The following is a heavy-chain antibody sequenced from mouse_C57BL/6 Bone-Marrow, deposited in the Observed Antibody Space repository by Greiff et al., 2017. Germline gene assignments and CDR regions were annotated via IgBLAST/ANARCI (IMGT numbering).Heavy chain of an antibody. CDR2: INPSSGYT. V-gene: IGHV1-7*01. CDR1: GYTFTSYW. J-gene: IGHJ4*01. CDR3: ARGRALYAMDY. Sequence: VQRVESGAELAKPGASVKLSCKASGYTFTSYWMHWVKQRPGQGLEWIGYINPSSGYTKYNQKFKDKATLTADKSSSTAYMQLSSLTYEDSAVXYCARGRALYAMDYWGQGTSVTVSS. D-gene: IGHD3-1*01.